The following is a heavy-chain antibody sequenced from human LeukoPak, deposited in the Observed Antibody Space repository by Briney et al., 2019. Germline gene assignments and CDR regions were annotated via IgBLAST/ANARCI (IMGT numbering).Heavy chain of an antibody. Sequence: GALRLSCAASGFTFSSYGMHWVRQAPGKGLEWVAVISYDGSNKYYADSVKGRFTISRDNSKNTLYPQMNSLRAEDTAVYYCARDLGDVSRVVAATRLIAYYFDYWGQGTLVTVSS. J-gene: IGHJ4*02. CDR2: ISYDGSNK. CDR3: ARDLGDVSRVVAATRLIAYYFDY. D-gene: IGHD2-15*01. CDR1: GFTFSSYG. V-gene: IGHV3-30*19.